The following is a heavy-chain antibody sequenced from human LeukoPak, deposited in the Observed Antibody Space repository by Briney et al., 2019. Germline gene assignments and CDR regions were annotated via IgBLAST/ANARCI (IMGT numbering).Heavy chain of an antibody. Sequence: PSQTLSLTCTVSGGSISSGGYYWSWIRQPPGKGLEWIGYIYYSGSTNYNPSLKSRVTISVDTSKNQFSLKLSSVTAADTAVYYCARHGGPGDYGDYGDYFDYWGQGTLVTVSS. J-gene: IGHJ4*02. CDR1: GGSISSGGYY. D-gene: IGHD4-17*01. CDR2: IYYSGST. CDR3: ARHGGPGDYGDYGDYFDY. V-gene: IGHV4-61*08.